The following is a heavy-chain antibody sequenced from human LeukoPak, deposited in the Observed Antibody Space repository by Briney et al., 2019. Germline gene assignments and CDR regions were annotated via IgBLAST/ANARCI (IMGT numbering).Heavy chain of an antibody. V-gene: IGHV3-7*01. J-gene: IGHJ4*02. CDR3: ASGGYCSSTSCLTENDY. CDR1: GFTFSSYW. Sequence: GGSLRLSCAASGFTFSSYWMSWVRRAPGKGLEWVANIKQDGSEKYYVDSVKGRFTISRDNAKNSLYLQMNSLRAEDTAVYYCASGGYCSSTSCLTENDYWGQGTLVTVSS. D-gene: IGHD2-2*01. CDR2: IKQDGSEK.